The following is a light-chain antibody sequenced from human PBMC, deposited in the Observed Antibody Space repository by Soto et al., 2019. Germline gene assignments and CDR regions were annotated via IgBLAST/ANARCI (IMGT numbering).Light chain of an antibody. J-gene: IGKJ3*01. Sequence: DLQMTQSPSSLSASVGDRVTITCRASQSISSYLNWYQQKPGKAPKLLIYAASSLQSGAPSRFSGSGSGTDFTLTISSLQPEDFATYYCQQSYSTPLTFGPGTKVDIK. CDR2: AAS. CDR3: QQSYSTPLT. V-gene: IGKV1-39*01. CDR1: QSISSY.